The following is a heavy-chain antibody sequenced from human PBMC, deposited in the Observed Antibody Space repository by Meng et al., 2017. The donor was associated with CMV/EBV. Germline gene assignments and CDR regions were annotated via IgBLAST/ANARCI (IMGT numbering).Heavy chain of an antibody. Sequence: KVSCKASGYTFTGNYIHWVRQAPGQGLERMGRINPNSGGTNYAQKFQGRVTLTRNTSINTAYLELSSLRSDDTAVYYCARASESNNWGQGTLVTVSS. V-gene: IGHV1-2*06. CDR3: ARASESNN. CDR2: INPNSGGT. CDR1: GYTFTGNY. J-gene: IGHJ4*02.